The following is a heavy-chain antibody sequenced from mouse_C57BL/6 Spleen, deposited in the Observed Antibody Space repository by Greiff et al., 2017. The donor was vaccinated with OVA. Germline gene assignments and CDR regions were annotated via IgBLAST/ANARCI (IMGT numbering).Heavy chain of an antibody. CDR3: ARASYYYGSSYED. CDR1: GYAFSSSW. CDR2: IYPGDGDT. Sequence: VQLQQSGPELVKPGASVKISCKASGYAFSSSWMNWVKQRPGKGLEWIGRIYPGDGDTNYNGKFKGKATLTADKSSSTADMQLSSLTSEDSAVYFCARASYYYGSSYEDWGQGTTLTVSS. V-gene: IGHV1-82*01. D-gene: IGHD1-1*01. J-gene: IGHJ2*01.